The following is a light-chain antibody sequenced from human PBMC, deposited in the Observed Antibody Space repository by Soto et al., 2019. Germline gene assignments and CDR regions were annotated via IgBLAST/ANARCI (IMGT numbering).Light chain of an antibody. CDR1: QRVSSD. CDR3: QQRSNWPPT. Sequence: EIVLTQSPGTLSLSPGERATLSCRASQRVSSDSLAWYQQQPGQAPRLLIYSTSNRDTGIPARFSGSGSGTDFTLTISRLEPEDFEVYYCQQRSNWPPTFGQGTRLEIK. J-gene: IGKJ5*01. V-gene: IGKV3D-20*02. CDR2: STS.